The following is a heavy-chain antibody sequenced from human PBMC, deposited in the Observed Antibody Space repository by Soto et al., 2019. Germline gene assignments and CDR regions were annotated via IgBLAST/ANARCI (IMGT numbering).Heavy chain of an antibody. CDR3: ARRLIVVDHDAFDI. D-gene: IGHD3-22*01. V-gene: IGHV4-59*08. J-gene: IGHJ3*02. Sequence: SETLSLTCTVSGGSISSYYWSWIRQPPGKGLEWIGYIYYSGSTNYNPSLKSRVTISVDTSKNQFSLKLSSVTAADTAVYYCARRLIVVDHDAFDIWGQGTMVTVSS. CDR2: IYYSGST. CDR1: GGSISSYY.